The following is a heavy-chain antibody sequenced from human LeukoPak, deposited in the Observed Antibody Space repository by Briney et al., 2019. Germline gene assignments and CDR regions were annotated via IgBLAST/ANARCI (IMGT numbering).Heavy chain of an antibody. CDR1: GFTFSSYG. J-gene: IGHJ4*02. CDR3: ARVVRWELPELDY. V-gene: IGHV3-33*01. CDR2: IWYNGSNK. Sequence: GRSLRLSCAASGFTFSSYGMHWVRQAPGKGLEWVAVIWYNGSNKYYADSVKGRFTISRDNSKNTLYLQMNSLRAEDTAVYYCARVVRWELPELDYWGQGTLVTVSS. D-gene: IGHD1-26*01.